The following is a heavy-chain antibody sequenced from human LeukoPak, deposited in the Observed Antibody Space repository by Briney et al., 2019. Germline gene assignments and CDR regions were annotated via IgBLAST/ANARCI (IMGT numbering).Heavy chain of an antibody. CDR2: FNRDDDEA. Sequence: PGASLKVSCNISGYTLTDFSMHWVRQAPGKGLEWMGGFNRDDDEAIYAPHFQGRVTVTEDTSTDTAYMELSSLRSEDTAVYYCATLDSYYDNSGRPLVPDWGQGTLVTVSS. CDR1: GYTLTDFS. D-gene: IGHD3-22*01. J-gene: IGHJ4*02. CDR3: ATLDSYYDNSGRPLVPD. V-gene: IGHV1-24*01.